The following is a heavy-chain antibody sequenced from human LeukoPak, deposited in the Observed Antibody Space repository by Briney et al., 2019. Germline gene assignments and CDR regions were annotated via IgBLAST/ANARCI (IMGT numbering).Heavy chain of an antibody. J-gene: IGHJ4*02. CDR2: IYPSGST. CDR1: GGSTNTYC. V-gene: IGHV4-4*07. Sequence: SETLSLTCTVSGGSTNTYCWSWIRQPAEKGLEWIGRIYPSGSTYYNPSLKSRVTISIDKSKNQFSLRLTSVAAADTAVYYCARDRSGYSEYYFDYWGQGSLVTVSS. D-gene: IGHD5-12*01. CDR3: ARDRSGYSEYYFDY.